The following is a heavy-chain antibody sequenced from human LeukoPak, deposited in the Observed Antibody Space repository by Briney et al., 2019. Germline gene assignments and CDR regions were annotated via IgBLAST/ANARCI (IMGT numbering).Heavy chain of an antibody. Sequence: ASVKVSCKVSGYTLTELSMHWVRQAPGKGLEWMGGFDPEDGETIYAQKFQGRVTMTEDTSTDTAYMELSSLRSEDTAVYYCATDHPSGSTMGGMDVWGKGTTVTVSS. D-gene: IGHD5-12*01. J-gene: IGHJ6*04. CDR3: ATDHPSGSTMGGMDV. CDR1: GYTLTELS. CDR2: FDPEDGET. V-gene: IGHV1-24*01.